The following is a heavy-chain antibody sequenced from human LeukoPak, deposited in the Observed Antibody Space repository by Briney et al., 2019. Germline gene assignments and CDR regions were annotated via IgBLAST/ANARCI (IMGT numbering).Heavy chain of an antibody. CDR1: GYTLTELS. V-gene: IGHV1-24*01. CDR2: FDPEDGET. CDR3: ATAEVGATYPFDY. D-gene: IGHD1-26*01. J-gene: IGHJ4*02. Sequence: ASVKVSCKVSGYTLTELSMHWVRQAPGKGLEWMGGFDPEDGETICAQKFQGRVTMTEDTSTDTAYMEPSSLRSEDTAVYYCATAEVGATYPFDYWGQGTLVTVSS.